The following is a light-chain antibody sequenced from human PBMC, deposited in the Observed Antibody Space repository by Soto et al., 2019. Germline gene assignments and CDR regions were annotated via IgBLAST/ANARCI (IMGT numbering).Light chain of an antibody. J-gene: IGLJ2*01. CDR2: EVS. CDR3: SSYTSRDTRV. V-gene: IGLV2-14*01. CDR1: NSDLGSYNY. Sequence: QSVLTQPASVSGSPGQSITISCTGTNSDLGSYNYVSWYQQHPGKAPKLIIYEVSARPSGVSNRFSGSKSGKTASLTISGLQAEDEADYYCSSYTSRDTRVFGGGTKVTVL.